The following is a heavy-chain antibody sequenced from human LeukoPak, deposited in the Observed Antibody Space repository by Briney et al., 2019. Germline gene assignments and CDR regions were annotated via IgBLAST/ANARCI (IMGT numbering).Heavy chain of an antibody. CDR2: INNDGTTT. CDR3: TRDITLTRGGRSDY. V-gene: IGHV3-74*01. D-gene: IGHD3-10*01. Sequence: GGGLRLSCADSGVTFSSYWIYWVRQAPGKGLVWVSRINNDGTTTNFAGSVKGRFTISRDNAKNTVYLQMNSLRAEDTAVYYCTRDITLTRGGRSDYWGQGTLVTVSS. CDR1: GVTFSSYW. J-gene: IGHJ4*02.